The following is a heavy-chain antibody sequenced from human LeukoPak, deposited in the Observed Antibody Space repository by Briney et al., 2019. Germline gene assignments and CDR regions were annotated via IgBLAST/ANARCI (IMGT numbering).Heavy chain of an antibody. Sequence: GGSLRLSCAASGFTFSIYAMSWVRQAPGKGLESVSAISGSGGSTYYADSVKGRFTISRDNSKNTLYLQMNSLRAEDTAVYYCAKNFFGGGSRCFDYWGQGTLVTVSS. CDR1: GFTFSIYA. CDR3: AKNFFGGGSRCFDY. V-gene: IGHV3-23*01. CDR2: ISGSGGST. D-gene: IGHD3-3*01. J-gene: IGHJ4*02.